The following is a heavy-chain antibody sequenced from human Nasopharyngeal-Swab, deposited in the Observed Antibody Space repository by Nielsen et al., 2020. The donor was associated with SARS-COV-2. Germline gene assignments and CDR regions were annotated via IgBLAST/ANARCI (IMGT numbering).Heavy chain of an antibody. J-gene: IGHJ6*03. Sequence: GGSLRLSCAASGFTFSNAWMSWVRQAPGKGLEWVGRIKSKTDGGTTDYAAPVKGRFTISRDDSKNTLYLQMNSLKTEDTAVYHCTTGSGQLVISDYYYYMDVWGKGTTVTVSS. V-gene: IGHV3-15*01. CDR1: GFTFSNAW. CDR3: TTGSGQLVISDYYYYMDV. CDR2: IKSKTDGGTT. D-gene: IGHD6-6*01.